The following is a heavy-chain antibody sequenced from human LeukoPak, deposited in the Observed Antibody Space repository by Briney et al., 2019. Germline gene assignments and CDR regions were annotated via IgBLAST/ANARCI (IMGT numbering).Heavy chain of an antibody. CDR2: INHSGST. J-gene: IGHJ6*02. CDR1: GGSFSGYY. CDR3: APMVRGVRPMDV. D-gene: IGHD3-10*01. V-gene: IGHV4-34*01. Sequence: SETLSLTCAVYGGSFSGYYWSWVRQPPGKGLEWIGEINHSGSTNYNPSLKSRVTISVDTSKNQFSLKLSSVTAADTAVYYCAPMVRGVRPMDVWGQGTTVTVSS.